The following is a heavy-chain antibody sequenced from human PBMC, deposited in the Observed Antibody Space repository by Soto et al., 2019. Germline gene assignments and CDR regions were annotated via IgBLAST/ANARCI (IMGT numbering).Heavy chain of an antibody. Sequence: GASVKVSCKASGYTFTSYGISWVRQAPGQGLEWMGWISAYNGNTNYAQKLQGRVTMTTDTSTSTAYMELRSLRSDDTAVYYCARGALYGSGSYYQNYYYYYGMDVWGQGTTVTVSS. CDR3: ARGALYGSGSYYQNYYYYYGMDV. J-gene: IGHJ6*02. CDR1: GYTFTSYG. V-gene: IGHV1-18*01. CDR2: ISAYNGNT. D-gene: IGHD3-10*01.